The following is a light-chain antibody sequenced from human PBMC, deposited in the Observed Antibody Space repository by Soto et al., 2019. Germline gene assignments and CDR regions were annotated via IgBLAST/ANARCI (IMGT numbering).Light chain of an antibody. Sequence: QSALTQPASVSGSPGQSITIFCTGTSSEVCGYNYVSWYQQQPGKAPKFMIYDVTNRPSGVSNRFSGSKSGNTASLTISGLQAEDEADYYCCSYTTSNTRQIVFGTGTKVTVL. CDR3: CSYTTSNTRQIV. CDR2: DVT. J-gene: IGLJ1*01. V-gene: IGLV2-14*01. CDR1: SSEVCGYNY.